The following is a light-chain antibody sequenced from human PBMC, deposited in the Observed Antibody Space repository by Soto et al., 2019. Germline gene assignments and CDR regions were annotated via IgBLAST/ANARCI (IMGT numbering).Light chain of an antibody. CDR3: KQFNNRPRGT. CDR2: GTS. CDR1: QSVGNN. J-gene: IGKJ1*01. V-gene: IGKV3-15*01. Sequence: IVMTQAPASLSVSPGEGATLTCRASQSVGNNLAWYQQKPGQAPRLLIYGTSTRATGIPARFSGSGSGTDLTHSIIILQSEDFVGEYCKQFNNRPRGTLGQRTKV.